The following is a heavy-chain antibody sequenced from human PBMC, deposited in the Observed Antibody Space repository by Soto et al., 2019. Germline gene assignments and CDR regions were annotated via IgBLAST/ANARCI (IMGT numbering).Heavy chain of an antibody. Sequence: PGESLKISCKGSGYSFTSYWISWVRQMPGKGLEWMGRIDPSDSYTNYSPSFQGHVTISADKSISTAYLQWSSLRAEDTAVYYCAKGSIAVAGYHHCFDYWGQGTLVTVSS. V-gene: IGHV5-10-1*01. CDR2: IDPSDSYT. CDR3: AKGSIAVAGYHHCFDY. J-gene: IGHJ4*02. D-gene: IGHD6-19*01. CDR1: GYSFTSYW.